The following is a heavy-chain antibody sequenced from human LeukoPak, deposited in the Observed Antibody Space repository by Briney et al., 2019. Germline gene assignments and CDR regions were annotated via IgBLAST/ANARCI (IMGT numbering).Heavy chain of an antibody. CDR1: GFTFSSYG. V-gene: IGHV3-33*06. CDR2: IWYDGSNK. Sequence: GGSLRLSCAASGFTFSSYGMHLVRQAPGKGLEWVAVIWYDGSNKYYADSVKGRFTISRDNSKNTLYLQMNSLRAEDTAVYYCAKEQYYYDSSGYYPLFDYWGQGTLVTVSS. J-gene: IGHJ4*02. D-gene: IGHD3-22*01. CDR3: AKEQYYYDSSGYYPLFDY.